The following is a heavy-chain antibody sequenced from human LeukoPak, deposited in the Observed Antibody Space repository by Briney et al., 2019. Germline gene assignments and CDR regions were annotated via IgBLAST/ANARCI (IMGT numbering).Heavy chain of an antibody. CDR2: IWYDGSNK. V-gene: IGHV3-33*01. CDR3: ARGYDILTGYYTY. Sequence: GGSLRLSCAASGFTFSSYGMHWVRQAPGKGLEWVAVIWYDGSNKYYADSVKGRFTISRDNSKNTLYLQMNSLRAEDTAVYYCARGYDILTGYYTYWGQGTLVTVSS. J-gene: IGHJ4*02. CDR1: GFTFSSYG. D-gene: IGHD3-9*01.